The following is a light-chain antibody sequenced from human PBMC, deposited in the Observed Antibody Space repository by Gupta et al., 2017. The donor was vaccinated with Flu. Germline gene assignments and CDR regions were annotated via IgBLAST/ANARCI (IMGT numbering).Light chain of an antibody. CDR1: QSINDY. J-gene: IGKJ1*01. CDR2: ASS. CDR3: QQTYFSPPTFGQGTKVDIKRE. V-gene: IGKV1-39*01. Sequence: DIQMTQSPSSLSASVGDTVIITCRASQSINDYLNWYYQKPGTAPKLLISASSSVQSWVPSRFRGTRSRTDHTLTINGLQPEDSGTYYCQQTYFSPPTFGQGTKVDIKREFGQGTKVDIK.